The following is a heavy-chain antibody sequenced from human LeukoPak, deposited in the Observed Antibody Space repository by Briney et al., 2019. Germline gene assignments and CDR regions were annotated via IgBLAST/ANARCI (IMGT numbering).Heavy chain of an antibody. V-gene: IGHV1-2*02. J-gene: IGHJ4*02. CDR1: GYIFTGYY. D-gene: IGHD1-26*01. CDR3: ARHPYSGSYHFDY. CDR2: INPNSGGT. Sequence: ASVKVSCKASGYIFTGYYMHWVRQAPGQGLEWMGWINPNSGGTNSAQKFQGRVTMTRDTSISTACMELSRLTSGDTAVYYCARHPYSGSYHFDYWGQGTLVTVSS.